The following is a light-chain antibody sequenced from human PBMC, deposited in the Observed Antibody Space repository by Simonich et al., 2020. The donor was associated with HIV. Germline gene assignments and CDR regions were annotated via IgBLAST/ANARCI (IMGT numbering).Light chain of an antibody. CDR2: GAS. Sequence: EIVMTQPPPTLSVSPGERPPLSCRARQTVSSNLAWYQQKPAQAPRLLIYGASTRATGIPARFSGSGSGTEFSLTISSLQSEDFAVYYCQQYNNWPPWTFGQGTKVEIK. J-gene: IGKJ1*01. CDR1: QTVSSN. V-gene: IGKV3-15*01. CDR3: QQYNNWPPWT.